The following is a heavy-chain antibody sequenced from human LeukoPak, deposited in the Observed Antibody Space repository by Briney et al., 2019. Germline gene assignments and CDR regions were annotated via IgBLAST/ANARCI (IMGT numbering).Heavy chain of an antibody. CDR2: ISAYNGNT. V-gene: IGHV1-18*01. Sequence: ASVKVSCKASGYTFTSYGISWVRQAPGQGLEWMGWISAYNGNTNYAQKLQGRVTMTTDTSTSTAYTELRSLRSDDTAVYYCARDRRYCSNTHCLPQTSWFDPWGQGTLVTVSS. D-gene: IGHD2-2*01. CDR3: ARDRRYCSNTHCLPQTSWFDP. J-gene: IGHJ5*02. CDR1: GYTFTSYG.